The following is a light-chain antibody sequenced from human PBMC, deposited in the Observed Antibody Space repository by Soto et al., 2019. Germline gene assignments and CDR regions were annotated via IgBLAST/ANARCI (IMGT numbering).Light chain of an antibody. CDR3: SSYARDSSL. CDR1: SSDINYNL. CDR2: EGR. Sequence: QSALTQPASVSGSPGQSITISCTGTSSDINYNLVSWYQQHPGKAPKLMIYEGRKRPSGVSDRFSGSKSGNTASLTISGLQAEDEADYYCSSYARDSSLFGGGTKVTVL. J-gene: IGLJ3*02. V-gene: IGLV2-23*01.